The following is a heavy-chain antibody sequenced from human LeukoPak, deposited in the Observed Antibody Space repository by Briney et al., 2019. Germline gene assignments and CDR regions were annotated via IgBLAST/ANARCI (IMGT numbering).Heavy chain of an antibody. V-gene: IGHV3-23*01. D-gene: IGHD2-15*01. CDR1: GFTFSSYA. CDR3: AKGGCSGGSCYYPYYFDY. CDR2: ISGSGGST. J-gene: IGHJ4*02. Sequence: GGSLRLSCAASGFTFSSYAMSWVRQAPGKGLEWVSAISGSGGSTYYADSVKGRFTISRDNSKNTLCLQMNSLRAEDTAVYYCAKGGCSGGSCYYPYYFDYWGQGTLVTVSS.